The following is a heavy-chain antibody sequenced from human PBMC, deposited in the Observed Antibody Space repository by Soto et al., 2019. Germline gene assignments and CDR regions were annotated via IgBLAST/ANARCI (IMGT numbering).Heavy chain of an antibody. D-gene: IGHD2-21*02. J-gene: IGHJ4*02. Sequence: SVKVSCKASGGTFSSYAISWVRQAPGQGLEWMGGIIPIFGTANYAQKFQGRVTITADESTGTAYMELSSLRSEDTAVYYCASLPVVVTAIDPLRGPNWGQGTLVTAPQ. V-gene: IGHV1-69*13. CDR2: IIPIFGTA. CDR1: GGTFSSYA. CDR3: ASLPVVVTAIDPLRGPN.